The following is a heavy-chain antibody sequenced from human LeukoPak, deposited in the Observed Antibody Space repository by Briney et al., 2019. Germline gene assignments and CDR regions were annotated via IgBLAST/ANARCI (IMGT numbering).Heavy chain of an antibody. CDR2: IYYSGST. V-gene: IGHV4-59*01. D-gene: IGHD3-22*01. J-gene: IGHJ4*02. CDR1: GASMSTYY. Sequence: SETLSLTCTVSGASMSTYYWSWIRQPPGKGLEWIGYIYYSGSTNYTPSLKSRVTISVDTSKSQFSLKLSSVTAADTAVYYCASLFYYDSSGYSYYFDYWGQGTLVTVSS. CDR3: ASLFYYDSSGYSYYFDY.